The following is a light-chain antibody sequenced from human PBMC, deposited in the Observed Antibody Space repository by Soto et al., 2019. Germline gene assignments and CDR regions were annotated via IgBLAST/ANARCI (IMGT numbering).Light chain of an antibody. V-gene: IGKV1-5*03. Sequence: DIQVTQSPSTLSASVGDSVTISCRASQIISNWLAWYQQKPGKAPKLLIYKASTLESGVPSRFSGSGSGTDFTLTISSLQPDDFATYYCQPYNTFLLTFGPGTRVDTK. J-gene: IGKJ3*01. CDR3: QPYNTFLLT. CDR1: QIISNW. CDR2: KAS.